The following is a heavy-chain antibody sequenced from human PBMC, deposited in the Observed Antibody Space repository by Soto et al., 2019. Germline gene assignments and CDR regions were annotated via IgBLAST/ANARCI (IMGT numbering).Heavy chain of an antibody. Sequence: ASVKVSCKASGDTFTTYDINWVRQATGHGLEWMGWINPNSGNIGYAQRFQGRVTMTRDTAIRTAYMEVSSLRSDDTAVYYCARGRASGSYYLLDYWGQGTLVTVYS. CDR3: ARGRASGSYYLLDY. CDR1: GDTFTTYD. J-gene: IGHJ4*02. D-gene: IGHD3-10*01. V-gene: IGHV1-8*01. CDR2: INPNSGNI.